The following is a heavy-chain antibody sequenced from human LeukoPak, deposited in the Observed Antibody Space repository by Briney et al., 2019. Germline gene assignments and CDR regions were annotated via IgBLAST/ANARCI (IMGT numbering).Heavy chain of an antibody. CDR2: SRNKANRYTT. J-gene: IGHJ3*02. CDR1: GYSFSDYY. D-gene: IGHD7-27*01. CDR3: ARLPDTGESVFDI. Sequence: GGSLRLSCVGSGYSFSDYYIDWVRQAPGKGLEWVGRSRNKANRYTTEYAASVKGRLIISRDDLKKSVYLQMNSLKTDDTAVYYCARLPDTGESVFDIWGQGTMVTVSS. V-gene: IGHV3-72*01.